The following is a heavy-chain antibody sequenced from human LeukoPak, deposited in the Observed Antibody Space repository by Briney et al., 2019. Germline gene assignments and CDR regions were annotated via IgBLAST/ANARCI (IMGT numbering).Heavy chain of an antibody. CDR2: IKQDGSEK. CDR3: ASASNYYDSSGYYY. D-gene: IGHD3-22*01. V-gene: IGHV3-7*01. J-gene: IGHJ4*02. CDR1: GFTFSSYW. Sequence: GGSLRLSCAASGFTFSSYWMSWVRQAPGKGLEWVANIKQDGSEKDYVDSVKGRFTISRDNAKNSLYLQMNSLRAEDTAVYYCASASNYYDSSGYYYWGQGTLVTVSS.